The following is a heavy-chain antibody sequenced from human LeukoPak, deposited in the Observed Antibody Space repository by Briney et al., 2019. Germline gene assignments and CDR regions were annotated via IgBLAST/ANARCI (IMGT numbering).Heavy chain of an antibody. Sequence: SQTLSLTCTVSGGSISSGDYYWSWIRQPPGKGLEWIGEINHSGSTNYNPSLKSRVTISVDTSKNQFSLKLSSVTAADTAVYYCARRPDSGSYKNFDYWGQGTLVTVSS. CDR1: GGSISSGDYY. V-gene: IGHV4-30-4*08. J-gene: IGHJ4*02. D-gene: IGHD1-26*01. CDR3: ARRPDSGSYKNFDY. CDR2: INHSGST.